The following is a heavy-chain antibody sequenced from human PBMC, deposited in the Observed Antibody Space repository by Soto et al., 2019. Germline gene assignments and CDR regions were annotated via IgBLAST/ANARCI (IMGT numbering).Heavy chain of an antibody. J-gene: IGHJ5*02. CDR1: GGTFSSYT. CDR3: ARDLDDYGDANNWFDP. D-gene: IGHD4-17*01. Sequence: QVQLVQSGAEVKKPGSSVKVSCTASGGTFSSYTISWVRQAPGQGLEWMGRIIPILGIANYAQKFQGRVTITADKSTSTAYMELSSLRAEATAVYYCARDLDDYGDANNWFDPWGQGTLVTVSS. V-gene: IGHV1-69*08. CDR2: IIPILGIA.